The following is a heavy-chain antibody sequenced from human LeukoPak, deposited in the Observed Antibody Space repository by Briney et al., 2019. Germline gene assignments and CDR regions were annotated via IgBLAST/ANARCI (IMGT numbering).Heavy chain of an antibody. CDR1: GGSFSGYY. D-gene: IGHD6-13*01. Sequence: NPSETLSLTCAVYGGSFSGYYWSWIRQPPGKGLEWIGEINHSGSTNYNPSLKSRVTISVDTSKNQFSLKLSSVTAADTAVYYCARSYASSWYWNWFDPWGQGTLVTVSS. CDR3: ARSYASSWYWNWFDP. J-gene: IGHJ5*02. V-gene: IGHV4-34*01. CDR2: INHSGST.